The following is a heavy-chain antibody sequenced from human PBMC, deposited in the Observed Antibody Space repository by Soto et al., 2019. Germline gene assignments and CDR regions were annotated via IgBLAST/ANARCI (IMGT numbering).Heavy chain of an antibody. J-gene: IGHJ4*02. CDR1: GGSISSYY. D-gene: IGHD3-10*01. V-gene: IGHV4-59*12. CDR3: ASPNYYGSGSYLF. CDR2: IYYSGST. Sequence: PSETLSLTCTVSGGSISSYYWSWIRQPPGKGLEWIGYIYYSGSTNYNPSLKSRVTISVDTSKNQFSLKLSSVTAADTAVYYCASPNYYGSGSYLFWGQGTLVTVSS.